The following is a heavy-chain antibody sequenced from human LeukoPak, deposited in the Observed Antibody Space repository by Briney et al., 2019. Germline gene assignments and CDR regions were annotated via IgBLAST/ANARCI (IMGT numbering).Heavy chain of an antibody. CDR1: GFTFSNSW. CDR3: AKEERRGYTNNYYYFDY. Sequence: GGSLRLSCAASGFTFSNSWMHWVSQAPGKGLEWVAVLSYDGRNKYYADSLKGRFTISRDNSKNTLYLQMDSLRAEDTAVYYCAKEERRGYTNNYYYFDYWGQGTLVTVSS. D-gene: IGHD5-12*01. CDR2: LSYDGRNK. J-gene: IGHJ4*02. V-gene: IGHV3-30*18.